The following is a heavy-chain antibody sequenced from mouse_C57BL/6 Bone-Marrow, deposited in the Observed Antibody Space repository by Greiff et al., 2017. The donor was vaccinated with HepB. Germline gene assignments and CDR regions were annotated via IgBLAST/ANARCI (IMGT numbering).Heavy chain of an antibody. V-gene: IGHV3-8*01. CDR1: GYSITSDY. J-gene: IGHJ2*01. Sequence: EVQLQESGPGLAKPSQTLSLTCSVTGYSITSDYWNWIRKFPGNNLEFMGYISYSGSTYSNPSLNSRISITRYTTKNQYYLQLNSVTTEDTATNYCARGGPNRDFNYWGQGTTLTVSS. D-gene: IGHD2-14*01. CDR3: ARGGPNRDFNY. CDR2: ISYSGST.